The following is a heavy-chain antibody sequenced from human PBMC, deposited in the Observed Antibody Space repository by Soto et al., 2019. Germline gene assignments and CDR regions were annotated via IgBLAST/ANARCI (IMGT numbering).Heavy chain of an antibody. D-gene: IGHD3-3*01. J-gene: IGHJ6*02. CDR1: GGSISSGDYY. V-gene: IGHV4-30-4*01. Sequence: TLSRPGTVSGGSISSGDYYWSCIRQPPGKGRERSGYIYYSGSTYYNPSLKGRVTISVDTSKNQFSLQLSSVTAADTAVYYCARDAAWGEWSLYDLDTVCYGMDVWGQGTTVTVSS. CDR2: IYYSGST. CDR3: ARDAAWGEWSLYDLDTVCYGMDV.